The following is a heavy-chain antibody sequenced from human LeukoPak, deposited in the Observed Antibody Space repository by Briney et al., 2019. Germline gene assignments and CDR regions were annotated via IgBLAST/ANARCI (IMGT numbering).Heavy chain of an antibody. CDR3: AREGDAFDI. CDR1: GVSISNPNYY. J-gene: IGHJ3*02. Sequence: AETLSLTCTVSGVSISNPNYYWAWIRQPPGRGLEGYVCIYYTGTNFDHPSLKRRVTLSVDTSKNQFSLRLTSVTAADTAVYYCAREGDAFDIWGQGTMVTVSS. CDR2: IYYTGTN. V-gene: IGHV4-39*07.